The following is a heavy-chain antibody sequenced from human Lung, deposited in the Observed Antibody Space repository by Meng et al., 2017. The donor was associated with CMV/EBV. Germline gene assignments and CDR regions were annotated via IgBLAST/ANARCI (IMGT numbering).Heavy chain of an antibody. Sequence: ASXXVSXKASGYTFTSYYMHWVRQAPGQGLEWMGIINPSGGSTSYAQKFQGRVTMTRDTSTSTVHMELSSLRSEEKAVYYCARAGRYCSSTSCYNEDYYYYYGMDVWXQGTTVTVSS. J-gene: IGHJ6*02. D-gene: IGHD2-2*02. CDR1: GYTFTSYY. CDR2: INPSGGST. V-gene: IGHV1-46*01. CDR3: ARAGRYCSSTSCYNEDYYYYYGMDV.